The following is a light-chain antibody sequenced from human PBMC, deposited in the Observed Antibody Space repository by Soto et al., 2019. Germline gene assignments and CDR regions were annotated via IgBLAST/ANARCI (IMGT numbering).Light chain of an antibody. CDR2: DAS. J-gene: IGKJ1*01. Sequence: GDRVPITGRASQSVSGWLAWYQQKPGEAPKLLIYDASALPRGVPSRFSGSGSGTKFTLTIASLQPDDFATYYCQQYETFSGTFGPGTKVDIK. CDR1: QSVSGW. CDR3: QQYETFSGT. V-gene: IGKV1-5*01.